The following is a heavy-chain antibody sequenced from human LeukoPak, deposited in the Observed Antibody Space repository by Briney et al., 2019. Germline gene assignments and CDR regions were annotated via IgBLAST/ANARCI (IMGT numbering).Heavy chain of an antibody. CDR2: IRSSGNTI. V-gene: IGHV3-48*03. D-gene: IGHD1-1*01. CDR1: GFPFRSYQ. CDR3: ARVQQPTGIINYGMDV. J-gene: IGHJ6*02. Sequence: PGGSLRLSCAASGFPFRSYQMNWVPQAPGKGVEWISYIRSSGNTIYYADSVKGRFTISRDNAKNSLYLQMSSLRAEDTAVYYCARVQQPTGIINYGMDVWGQGTTVTVSS.